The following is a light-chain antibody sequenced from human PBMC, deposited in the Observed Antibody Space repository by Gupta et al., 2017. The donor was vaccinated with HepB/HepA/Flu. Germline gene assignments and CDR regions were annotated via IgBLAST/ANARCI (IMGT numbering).Light chain of an antibody. V-gene: IGKV3-20*01. CDR3: QQDCSPWT. CDR1: QSVSSYY. Sequence: EMVLTQSPGTLSLSPGERATLSCRASQSVSSYYLEWYQHKPGQAPGLLIYGAASRANGISVRFSGSGSGTDFTLTSSRREPDDSAIYYWQQDCSPWTFGQGTKVEIK. CDR2: GAA. J-gene: IGKJ1*01.